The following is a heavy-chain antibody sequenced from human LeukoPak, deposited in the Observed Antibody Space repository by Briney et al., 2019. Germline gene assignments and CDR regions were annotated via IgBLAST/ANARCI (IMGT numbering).Heavy chain of an antibody. Sequence: GGSLRLSCAASGFTFSHYWMHWVRQAPGKGLVWVSRTNTDGSSTSYVDSVKGRFTISRDNANNTMYLQMNSLRAEDTAMYYCVPTDSSGLDWGQGTLVTVSS. CDR1: GFTFSHYW. J-gene: IGHJ4*02. CDR2: TNTDGSST. V-gene: IGHV3-74*01. CDR3: VPTDSSGLD. D-gene: IGHD3-22*01.